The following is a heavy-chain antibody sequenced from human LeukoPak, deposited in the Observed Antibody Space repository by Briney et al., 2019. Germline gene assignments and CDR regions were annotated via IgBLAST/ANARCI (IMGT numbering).Heavy chain of an antibody. CDR1: GGSFSGYY. D-gene: IGHD4-11*01. Sequence: SETLSLTCAVYGGSFSGYYWSWIRQPPGKGLEWIGEINHSGSTNYNPSLKSRVTISVDTSKNQFSLKLSSVTAADTAVYYCARIDYPQPSHWFDPWGQGTLVTVSS. J-gene: IGHJ5*02. V-gene: IGHV4-34*01. CDR3: ARIDYPQPSHWFDP. CDR2: INHSGST.